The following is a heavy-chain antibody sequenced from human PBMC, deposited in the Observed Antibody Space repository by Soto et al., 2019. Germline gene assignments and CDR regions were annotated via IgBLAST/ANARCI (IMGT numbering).Heavy chain of an antibody. J-gene: IGHJ4*02. CDR2: IYPGDSDT. D-gene: IGHD3-3*01. V-gene: IGHV5-51*01. Sequence: GESLKISCKGSGYSFTIYWIGWVRQMPGKGLEWMGIIYPGDSDTRYSPSFQGQVTISADKSISTAYLQWSRLKASDTAMYYCERFADGVSTASYFGYGGQGTLVTVSS. CDR1: GYSFTIYW. CDR3: ERFADGVSTASYFGY.